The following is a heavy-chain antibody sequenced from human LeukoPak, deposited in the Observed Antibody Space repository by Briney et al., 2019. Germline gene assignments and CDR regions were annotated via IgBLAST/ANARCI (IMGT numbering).Heavy chain of an antibody. CDR3: AKDPNYYDSSGAFDY. Sequence: GGSLRLSCAASGFTFSSYAMSWVRQAPGKGLEWVSAISGSGGSTYYADSVKGRFTISRDNSKNTLYLQMNSLRAEDTAVYYCAKDPNYYDSSGAFDYWGQGTLVTVSS. CDR1: GFTFSSYA. D-gene: IGHD3-22*01. V-gene: IGHV3-23*01. J-gene: IGHJ4*02. CDR2: ISGSGGST.